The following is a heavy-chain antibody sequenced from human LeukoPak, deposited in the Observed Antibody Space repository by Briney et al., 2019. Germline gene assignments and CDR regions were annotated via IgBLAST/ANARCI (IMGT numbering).Heavy chain of an antibody. V-gene: IGHV4-38-2*01. Sequence: GSLRLSCAASGFTFSSYAMSWVRQAPGKGLEWIGSIYYSGSTCYNPSLKSRVTISVDTSKNQFSLKLSSVTAADTAVYYCARSLRVPYYFDYWGQGTLVTVSS. CDR2: IYYSGST. J-gene: IGHJ4*02. D-gene: IGHD2-2*01. CDR1: GFTFSSYA. CDR3: ARSLRVPYYFDY.